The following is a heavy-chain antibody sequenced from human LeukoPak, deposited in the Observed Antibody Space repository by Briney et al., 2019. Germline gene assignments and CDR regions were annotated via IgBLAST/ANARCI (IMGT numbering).Heavy chain of an antibody. V-gene: IGHV3-21*01. CDR3: AELGITMIGGV. D-gene: IGHD3-10*02. Sequence: GGSLRLSCAASGFTLSSYSLNWVRQAPGKGLEWVSSITSSSSYIYYTDSVKGRFTISRDNAKNSLYLQMNSLRAEDTAVYYCAELGITMIGGVWGKGTTVTISS. CDR2: ITSSSSYI. CDR1: GFTLSSYS. J-gene: IGHJ6*04.